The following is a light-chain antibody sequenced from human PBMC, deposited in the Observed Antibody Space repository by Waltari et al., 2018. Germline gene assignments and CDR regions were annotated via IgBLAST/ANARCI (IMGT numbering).Light chain of an antibody. Sequence: EIVLTQSPATLSLSPGERATLSCRASQSVSSYLAWYQQKPGQTPRLLIYDTSFRAAGIPDRFSGRESGTDFTLTISSVEPEDSAVYYCQQRRNWPRLFTFGGGTKVEIK. CDR3: QQRRNWPRLFT. CDR2: DTS. CDR1: QSVSSY. V-gene: IGKV3-11*01. J-gene: IGKJ4*01.